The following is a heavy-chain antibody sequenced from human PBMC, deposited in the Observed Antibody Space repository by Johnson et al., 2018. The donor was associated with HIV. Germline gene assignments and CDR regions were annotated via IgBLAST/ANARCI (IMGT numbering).Heavy chain of an antibody. CDR1: GFTFDDYG. Sequence: VHLVESGGGLVQPGRSLRLSCAASGFTFDDYGMSWVRQAPGKGLEWVSGINWNGGNTGYADSVKGRFIISRDNAKNSLYLQMNSLRAEDTAVYYCARYSSGWQGLDAFDIWGQGTMVTVSS. D-gene: IGHD6-19*01. CDR2: INWNGGNT. CDR3: ARYSSGWQGLDAFDI. J-gene: IGHJ3*02. V-gene: IGHV3-20*04.